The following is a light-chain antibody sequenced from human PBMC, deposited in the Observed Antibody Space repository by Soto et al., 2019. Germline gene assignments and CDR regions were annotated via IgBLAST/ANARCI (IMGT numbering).Light chain of an antibody. V-gene: IGLV2-14*01. Sequence: QSVLTQPASVSGSPGQSITISCTGTSSDVGGYNFVSWYQQRPGTAPKLMIYEVSNRPSGVSNRFSGSKSGNTASLAISGLQAEDEADYYCSSYTSTSAYVFGTGTKVTVL. CDR1: SSDVGGYNF. CDR2: EVS. J-gene: IGLJ1*01. CDR3: SSYTSTSAYV.